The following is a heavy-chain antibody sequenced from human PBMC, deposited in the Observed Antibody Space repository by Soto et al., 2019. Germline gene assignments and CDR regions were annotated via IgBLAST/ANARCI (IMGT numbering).Heavy chain of an antibody. CDR1: GGSIRPYY. V-gene: IGHV4-59*01. CDR3: ARKVAAASYAHYYMDV. Sequence: QVQLQESGPGLVKPSETLSLTCTVSGGSIRPYYWNWIRQPPGEGLEWIGYVYYSGNTNYNPSLDSRVTISVDTARNRFSLNLTSATAADTAVYYCARKVAAASYAHYYMDVWGRGTAVTVSS. J-gene: IGHJ6*03. D-gene: IGHD6-13*01. CDR2: VYYSGNT.